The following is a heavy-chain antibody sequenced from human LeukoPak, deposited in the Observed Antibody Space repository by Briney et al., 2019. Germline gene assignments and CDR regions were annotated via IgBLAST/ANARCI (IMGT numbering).Heavy chain of an antibody. D-gene: IGHD3-22*01. V-gene: IGHV4-34*01. CDR1: GGSFSGYY. J-gene: IGHJ5*02. CDR2: INHSGST. CDR3: ARLLKYYYDSSGYYNT. Sequence: SETLSPTCAVYGGSFSGYYWSWIRRPPGKGLEWIGEINHSGSTNYNPSLKSRVTISVDTSKNQFSLKLSSVTAADTAVYYCARLLKYYYDSSGYYNTWGQGTLVTVSS.